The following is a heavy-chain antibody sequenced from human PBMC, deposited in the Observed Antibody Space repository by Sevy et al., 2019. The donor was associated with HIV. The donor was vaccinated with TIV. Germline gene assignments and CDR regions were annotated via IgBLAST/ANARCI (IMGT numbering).Heavy chain of an antibody. CDR3: AKVVSAGELDY. CDR2: ISYDGSSK. J-gene: IGHJ4*02. Sequence: GGSLRLSCAASGFTFSSYGMHWVRQAPGKGLEWVAVISYDGSSKYYADSVKGRFTISRANSKNTLYLQMNSLRAEDTAVYYCAKVVSAGELDYWGQGTLVTVSS. V-gene: IGHV3-30*18. D-gene: IGHD3-16*01. CDR1: GFTFSSYG.